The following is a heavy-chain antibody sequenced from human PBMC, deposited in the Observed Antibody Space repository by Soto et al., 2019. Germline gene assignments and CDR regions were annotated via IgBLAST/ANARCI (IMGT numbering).Heavy chain of an antibody. D-gene: IGHD3-22*01. CDR3: ARLGGYYQALDQ. CDR1: GGSVSSGSYY. V-gene: IGHV4-61*01. CDR2: IYYSGST. J-gene: IGHJ4*02. Sequence: PSETLSLTCTVSGGSVSSGSYYWSWIRQPPGKGLEWIGYIYYSGSTTYNPSLKSRVTISVDTSKNQFSLKLNSVTAADTAVYYCARLGGYYQALDQWGQGSLVTVSS.